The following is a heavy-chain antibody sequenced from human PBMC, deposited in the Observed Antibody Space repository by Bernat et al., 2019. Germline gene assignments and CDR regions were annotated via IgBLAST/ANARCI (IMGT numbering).Heavy chain of an antibody. CDR2: IYYSGST. Sequence: QLQLQESGPGLVKPSETLSLTCTVSGGSISSSYYWSWIRQPPGKGLEWIGYIYYSGSTNYNPSLKSRVTISVDTSKNQFSLKLSSVTAADTAVYYCARGIDRIQLWYYFDYWGQGTLVTVSS. CDR3: ARGIDRIQLWYYFDY. D-gene: IGHD5-18*01. V-gene: IGHV4-61*01. CDR1: GGSISSSYY. J-gene: IGHJ4*02.